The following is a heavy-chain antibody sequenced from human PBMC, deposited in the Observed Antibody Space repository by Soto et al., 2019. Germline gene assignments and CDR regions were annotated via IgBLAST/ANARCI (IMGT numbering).Heavy chain of an antibody. Sequence: RSLTCTVSGGSISSGGYYWSWIRQHPGKGLEWIGYIYYSGSTYYNPSLKSRVTISVDTSKNQFSLKLSSVTAADTAVYYCARGRSDYYDSSGYYLYYFDYWGQGTLVTVSS. CDR3: ARGRSDYYDSSGYYLYYFDY. CDR1: GGSISSGGYY. CDR2: IYYSGST. D-gene: IGHD3-22*01. J-gene: IGHJ4*02. V-gene: IGHV4-31*03.